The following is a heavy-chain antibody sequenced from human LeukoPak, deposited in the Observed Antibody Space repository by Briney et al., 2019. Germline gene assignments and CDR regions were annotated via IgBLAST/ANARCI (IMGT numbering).Heavy chain of an antibody. CDR2: ISGSGGST. D-gene: IGHD3-3*01. CDR3: AKDPHYDFWSGYYDYFDY. Sequence: TGGSLRLSCAASGFTFSSYAMSWVRQAPGKGLEWVSAISGSGGSTYYADSVKGRFTISRDDSKNTLYLQMNSLRAEDTAVYYCAKDPHYDFWSGYYDYFDYWGQGTLVTVSS. CDR1: GFTFSSYA. J-gene: IGHJ4*02. V-gene: IGHV3-23*01.